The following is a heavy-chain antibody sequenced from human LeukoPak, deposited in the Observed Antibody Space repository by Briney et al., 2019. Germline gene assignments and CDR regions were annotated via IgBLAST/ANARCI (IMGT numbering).Heavy chain of an antibody. D-gene: IGHD5-24*01. J-gene: IGHJ4*02. Sequence: SETLSLTCDVSGYSISSGYYWVWIRQPPGKGLEWIGSIYHRGSSYYNPSLKSRVTISMDRSKNQLSLQLKSLTAADTAVYYCATWNNGYNFNYWGQGTLVTVSS. CDR3: ATWNNGYNFNY. V-gene: IGHV4-38-2*01. CDR2: IYHRGSS. CDR1: GYSISSGYY.